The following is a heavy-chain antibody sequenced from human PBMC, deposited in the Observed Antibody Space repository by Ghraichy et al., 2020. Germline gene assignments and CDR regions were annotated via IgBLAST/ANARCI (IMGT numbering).Heavy chain of an antibody. CDR1: GTSISSSNYY. CDR3: ARHVYRGNYPDEFDI. Sequence: SETLSFTCTGSGTSISSSNYYWGWIRQPPGKGLEWIGTMYYSGTTYYNPSLKSRVTISVDTSKNQLSLKLSFVTAADTAVYYCARHVYRGNYPDEFDIWGQGTMVSVSS. CDR2: MYYSGTT. V-gene: IGHV4-39*01. J-gene: IGHJ3*02. D-gene: IGHD1-7*01.